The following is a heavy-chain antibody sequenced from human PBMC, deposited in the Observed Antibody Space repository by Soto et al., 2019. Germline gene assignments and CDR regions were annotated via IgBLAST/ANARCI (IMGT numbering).Heavy chain of an antibody. J-gene: IGHJ1*01. CDR3: ARDGYDYDDYTYFQH. CDR1: GYTFTSYG. D-gene: IGHD4-17*01. CDR2: ISAYNGNR. V-gene: IGHV1-18*01. Sequence: QVQLVQSGAEVRKPGASVKVSCKASGYTFTSYGISWVRQAPGQGLEWMGWISAYNGNRNYAQKLQGRVTMTTDTSTSTAYMELRSLRSDDTAVYYCARDGYDYDDYTYFQHWGQGTLVTVSS.